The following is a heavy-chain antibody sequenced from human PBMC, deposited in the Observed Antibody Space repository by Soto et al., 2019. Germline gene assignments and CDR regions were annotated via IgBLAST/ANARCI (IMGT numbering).Heavy chain of an antibody. CDR3: ARDSVTYYYDSSGYYTARSDYYYYGMDV. D-gene: IGHD3-22*01. Sequence: GASVKVSCKASGYTFTSYGISWVRQAPGQGLEWMGWISAYNGNTNYAQKLQGRVTMTTDTSTSTAYMELRSLRSDDTAVYYCARDSVTYYYDSSGYYTARSDYYYYGMDVWGQGTTVTVSS. CDR1: GYTFTSYG. CDR2: ISAYNGNT. V-gene: IGHV1-18*01. J-gene: IGHJ6*02.